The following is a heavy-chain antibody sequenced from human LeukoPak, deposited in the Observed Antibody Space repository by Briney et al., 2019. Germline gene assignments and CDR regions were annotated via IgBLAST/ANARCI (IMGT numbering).Heavy chain of an antibody. Sequence: GGSLRLSCAASGFTFSDHYMDWVRQAPGKGLEWVGRIRNEGKSYTTEYAASVRGRFTISRDDSKNSLYLHINSPKTEDTALYYCARVSAHYDSSGYSLNAFDIWGQGTMVTVSS. V-gene: IGHV3-72*01. J-gene: IGHJ3*02. CDR3: ARVSAHYDSSGYSLNAFDI. D-gene: IGHD3-22*01. CDR2: IRNEGKSYTT. CDR1: GFTFSDHY.